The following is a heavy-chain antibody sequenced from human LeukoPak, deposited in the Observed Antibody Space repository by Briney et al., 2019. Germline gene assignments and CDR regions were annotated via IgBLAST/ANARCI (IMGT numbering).Heavy chain of an antibody. CDR3: ARGPGITIFRVARGDWFDP. Sequence: SETLSLTCTVSGGSISSGSYYWSWIRQPAGKGLAWIGRIYTSGSTNYNPSLKSRVTISVDTSKNQFSMKLSSVTAADTAVYYCARGPGITIFRVARGDWFDPSGQGTLVTVSS. CDR2: IYTSGST. D-gene: IGHD3-3*01. V-gene: IGHV4-61*02. CDR1: GGSISSGSYY. J-gene: IGHJ5*02.